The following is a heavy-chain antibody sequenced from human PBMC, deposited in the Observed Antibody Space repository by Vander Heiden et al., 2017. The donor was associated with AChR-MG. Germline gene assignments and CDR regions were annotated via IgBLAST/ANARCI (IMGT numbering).Heavy chain of an antibody. Sequence: QVQLVLSGSELKKPGASVKVSCKASGYTFPSHAMNWVRQAPGQGLEWMGWINTNTGNPTYAQGFTGRFVFSLDTSVSTAYLQISSLKAEDTAVYYCAREGSRYDILTGYPQDWGQGTLVTVSS. CDR2: INTNTGNP. V-gene: IGHV7-4-1*02. D-gene: IGHD3-9*01. J-gene: IGHJ4*02. CDR1: GYTFPSHA. CDR3: AREGSRYDILTGYPQD.